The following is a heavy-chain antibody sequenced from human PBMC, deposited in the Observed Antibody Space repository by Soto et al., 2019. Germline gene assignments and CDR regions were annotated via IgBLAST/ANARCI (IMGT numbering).Heavy chain of an antibody. D-gene: IGHD2-2*01. CDR3: AKFREYYQVSGCRTYYFYGMDF. J-gene: IGHJ6*02. CDR2: ISGSGDST. CDR1: GFTVSSYGMTFSSYS. V-gene: IGHV3-23*01. Sequence: EVQLLESGGGSVQPGGSLRLSCAAAGFTVSSYGMTFSSYSMSWVRQAPGKGLEWVSTISGSGDSTYYADYVTGRFTISRDNSKNALFLQMNSLRAGDTALYYCAKFREYYQVSGCRTYYFYGMDFWGQGTTVTVSS.